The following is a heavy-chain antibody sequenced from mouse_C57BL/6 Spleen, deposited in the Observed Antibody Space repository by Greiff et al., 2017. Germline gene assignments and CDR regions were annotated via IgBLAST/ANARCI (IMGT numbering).Heavy chain of an antibody. V-gene: IGHV5-17*01. CDR3: ARDDVYYYAMDD. J-gene: IGHJ4*01. Sequence: EVKVVESGGGLVKPGGSLKLSCAASGFTFSDYGMHWVRQAPEKGLEWVAYISSGSSTIYYADTVKGRFTISRDNAKNTLFLQMTSLRSEDTAMYYCARDDVYYYAMDDWGQGTSVTVSS. D-gene: IGHD2-3*01. CDR2: ISSGSSTI. CDR1: GFTFSDYG.